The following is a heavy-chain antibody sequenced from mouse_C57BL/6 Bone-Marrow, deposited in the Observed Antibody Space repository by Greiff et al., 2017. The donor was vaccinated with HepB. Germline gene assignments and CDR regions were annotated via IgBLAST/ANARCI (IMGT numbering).Heavy chain of an antibody. J-gene: IGHJ4*01. Sequence: EVKVVESGGGLVQPGGSLKLSCAASGFTFSDYYMYWVRQTPEKRLEWVAYISNGGGSTYYPDTVKGRFTISRDNAKNTLYLQMSRLKSEDTAMYYCARRPGGAMDYWGQGTSVTVSS. CDR2: ISNGGGST. CDR3: ARRPGGAMDY. CDR1: GFTFSDYY. V-gene: IGHV5-12*01.